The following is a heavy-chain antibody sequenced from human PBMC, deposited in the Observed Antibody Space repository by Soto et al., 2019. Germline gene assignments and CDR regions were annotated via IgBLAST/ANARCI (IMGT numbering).Heavy chain of an antibody. CDR3: AKDSVPWFDP. D-gene: IGHD3-10*02. Sequence: GGSLRLSCSASGFTFSSYAMHWVRQAPGKGLEYVSAISSRGYTTYYADSLQGRFTISRDNSKNMLYLQMSSLRDEDTAVYYCAKDSVPWFDPWGQGTLVTVSS. CDR1: GFTFSSYA. J-gene: IGHJ5*02. CDR2: ISSRGYTT. V-gene: IGHV3-64D*06.